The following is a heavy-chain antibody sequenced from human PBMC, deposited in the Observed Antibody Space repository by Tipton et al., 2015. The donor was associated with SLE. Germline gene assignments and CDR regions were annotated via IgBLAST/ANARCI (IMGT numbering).Heavy chain of an antibody. CDR2: IYHSGST. Sequence: GLVKPSETLSLTCTVSGGSISSYYWSWIRQPPGKGLEWIGSIYHSGSTYYNPPFKSRVTISVDTSKNQFSLKLSSVTAADTAVYYCASPLRFWSGFQTLDAFDIWGQGTMVTVSS. D-gene: IGHD3-3*01. V-gene: IGHV4-59*08. CDR3: ASPLRFWSGFQTLDAFDI. CDR1: GGSISSYY. J-gene: IGHJ3*02.